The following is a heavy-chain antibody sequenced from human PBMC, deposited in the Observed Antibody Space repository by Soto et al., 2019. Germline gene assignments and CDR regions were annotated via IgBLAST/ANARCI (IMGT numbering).Heavy chain of an antibody. D-gene: IGHD4-17*01. J-gene: IGHJ5*01. CDR1: GFTFSSYS. CDR2: IGGSSDSI. V-gene: IGHV3-21*01. CDR3: ARYLSGDYAIDS. Sequence: GGSLRLSCAASGFTFSSYSMNWVRQAPGKGLEWVSSIGGSSDSISYADSVKGRYTISRDNAQMPLYLQMSSLRAEDTAVYYCARYLSGDYAIDSWGHGTPVTVSS.